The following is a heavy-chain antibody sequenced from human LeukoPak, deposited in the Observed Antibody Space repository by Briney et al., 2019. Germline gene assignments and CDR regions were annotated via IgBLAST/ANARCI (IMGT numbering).Heavy chain of an antibody. J-gene: IGHJ5*02. CDR1: GYTFTSYD. D-gene: IGHD4-17*01. Sequence: GASVKVSCKASGYTFTSYDINWVRQATGQGLEWMGWMSPNSGNTGYAQKFQGRVTMTRNTSISTAYMELSSLRSEDTAVYYCARGFRYGDYVDNWFDPWGQGTLVTVSS. CDR2: MSPNSGNT. CDR3: ARGFRYGDYVDNWFDP. V-gene: IGHV1-8*01.